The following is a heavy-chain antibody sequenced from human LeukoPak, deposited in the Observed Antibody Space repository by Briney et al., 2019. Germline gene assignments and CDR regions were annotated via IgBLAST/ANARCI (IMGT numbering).Heavy chain of an antibody. D-gene: IGHD5/OR15-5a*01. CDR3: ARGAAVSILDY. CDR1: GGSISSYY. V-gene: IGHV4-59*01. Sequence: SETLSLTYTVSGGSISSYYSSWIRQPPGKGLEWIGYIYYSGSTNYNPSLKSRVTVSVDTSKNQFSLKLSSVTAADTAVYYCARGAAVSILDYWGQGTLVTVS. CDR2: IYYSGST. J-gene: IGHJ4*02.